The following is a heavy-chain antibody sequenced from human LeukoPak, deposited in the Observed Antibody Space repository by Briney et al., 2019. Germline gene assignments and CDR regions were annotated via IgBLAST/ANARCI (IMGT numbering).Heavy chain of an antibody. CDR2: ISSSASII. Sequence: GGFLRLSCAASGFTFSDYYMSWIRQAPGKGLEWVSYISSSASIIYYADSVKGRFTISRDNAKNSLYLQMNSLRAEDTAVYYCARVGRLDYGDYLAHWGPGNRITVSS. CDR1: GFTFSDYY. D-gene: IGHD4-17*01. V-gene: IGHV3-11*01. CDR3: ARVGRLDYGDYLAH. J-gene: IGHJ4*02.